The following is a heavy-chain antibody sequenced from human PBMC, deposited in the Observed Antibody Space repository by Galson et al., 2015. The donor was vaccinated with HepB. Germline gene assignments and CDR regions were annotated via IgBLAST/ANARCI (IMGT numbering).Heavy chain of an antibody. CDR1: GGTFSSYA. J-gene: IGHJ6*03. D-gene: IGHD2-2*01. Sequence: SVKVSCKASGGTFSSYAISWVRQAPGQGLEWMGGIIPIFGTANYAQKFQGRVTITADESTSTAYMELSSLRSEDTAVYYCARDLPYRYCSSTSCYSSYYYYMDVWGKGTTVTVSS. CDR3: ARDLPYRYCSSTSCYSSYYYYMDV. CDR2: IIPIFGTA. V-gene: IGHV1-69*13.